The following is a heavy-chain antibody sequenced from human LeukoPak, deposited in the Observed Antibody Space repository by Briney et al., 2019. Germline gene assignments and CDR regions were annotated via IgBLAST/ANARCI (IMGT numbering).Heavy chain of an antibody. V-gene: IGHV3-74*01. D-gene: IGHD3-22*01. CDR2: INSDGSST. Sequence: GGSLRLSCAASGFTFSSYWMHWVRQAPGKGLVWVSRINSDGSSTSYADSVKGRFTISRDNAKNTLYLQMNSLRAEDTAVYYCASPSQYYYDISGYHIWEYFQHWGQGTLVTVSS. CDR1: GFTFSSYW. CDR3: ASPSQYYYDISGYHIWEYFQH. J-gene: IGHJ1*01.